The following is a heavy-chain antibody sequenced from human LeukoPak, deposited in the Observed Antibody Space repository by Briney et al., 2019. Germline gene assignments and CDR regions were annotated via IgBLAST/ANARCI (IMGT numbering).Heavy chain of an antibody. Sequence: GGSLRLSCAASGFTFSSYSMNWVRQAPGKGLEWVSSISSSSSYIYYADSVKGRFTISRDNAKNSLYLQMNSLRAEDTAVYYCARDAGYCSGGSCLTFVYWGQGTLVTVSS. V-gene: IGHV3-21*01. CDR3: ARDAGYCSGGSCLTFVY. J-gene: IGHJ4*02. D-gene: IGHD2-15*01. CDR2: ISSSSSYI. CDR1: GFTFSSYS.